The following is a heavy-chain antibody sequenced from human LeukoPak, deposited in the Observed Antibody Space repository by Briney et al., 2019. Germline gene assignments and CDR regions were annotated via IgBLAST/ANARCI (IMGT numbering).Heavy chain of an antibody. CDR1: GFTFSSYG. CDR2: IRYDGSNK. D-gene: IGHD3-10*01. V-gene: IGHV3-30*02. J-gene: IGHJ6*03. Sequence: GGSLRLSCAASGFTFSSYGMRWVRQAPGKGLEGVAFIRYDGSNKYYADSVKGRFTISRDNSKNTLYLQMNSLRAEDTALYYCPKSGVTFGELLSYYMDVWGKGTTVTVSS. CDR3: PKSGVTFGELLSYYMDV.